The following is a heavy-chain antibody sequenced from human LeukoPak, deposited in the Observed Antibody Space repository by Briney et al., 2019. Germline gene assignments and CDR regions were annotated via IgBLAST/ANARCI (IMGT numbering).Heavy chain of an antibody. Sequence: PSETLSLTCAVYGGSFSGYYWSWLRQPPGKGLEWIGEINHSGSTNYNPSLKSRVTISVDTSKNQFSLKLSSVTAADTAVYYCARHVAIGSGTNWFDPWGQGTLVTVSS. D-gene: IGHD3-10*01. CDR1: GGSFSGYY. CDR2: INHSGST. V-gene: IGHV4-34*01. J-gene: IGHJ5*02. CDR3: ARHVAIGSGTNWFDP.